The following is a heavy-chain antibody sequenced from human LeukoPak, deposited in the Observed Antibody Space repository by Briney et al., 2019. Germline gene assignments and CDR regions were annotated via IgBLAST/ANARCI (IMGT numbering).Heavy chain of an antibody. V-gene: IGHV1-8*03. CDR3: ARLGTVVTGYYYYYYMDV. Sequence: SVKVSCKASGYTFTSYDINWVRQATGQGLEWMGWMNPNSGNTGYAQKFQGRVTITRNTSISTAYMELSSLRSEDTAVYYCARLGTVVTGYYYYYYMDVWGKGTTVTVS. CDR2: MNPNSGNT. D-gene: IGHD4-23*01. CDR1: GYTFTSYD. J-gene: IGHJ6*03.